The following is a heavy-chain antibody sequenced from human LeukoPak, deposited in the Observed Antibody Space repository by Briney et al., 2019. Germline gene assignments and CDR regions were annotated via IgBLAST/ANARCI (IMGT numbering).Heavy chain of an antibody. D-gene: IGHD2-21*01. CDR1: GFTFSSYG. J-gene: IGHJ4*02. Sequence: GGSLRHSCAASGFTFSSYGMHWVRWAPGTGLEGLGVIWYYGSNNYYPDSVTGQFTITKDNFKHTLYLQVNRLRDECAAVYYCSRDFCSGDCCGFDYWGQRTLVTVSS. CDR2: IWYYGSNN. CDR3: SRDFCSGDCCGFDY. V-gene: IGHV3-33*01.